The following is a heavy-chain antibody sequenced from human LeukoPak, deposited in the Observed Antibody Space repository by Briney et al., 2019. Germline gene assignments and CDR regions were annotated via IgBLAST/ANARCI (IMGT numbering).Heavy chain of an antibody. Sequence: GGSLRLSCAASGFTFSSYAMSWVRQAPGKGLEWVSAISGSGGSTYYADSVKGRFTISRDNSKNTLYLQMSSLRAEDTAVYYCAKASYYDSSSLDVWGKGTTVTVSS. J-gene: IGHJ6*04. CDR1: GFTFSSYA. CDR2: ISGSGGST. D-gene: IGHD3-22*01. V-gene: IGHV3-23*01. CDR3: AKASYYDSSSLDV.